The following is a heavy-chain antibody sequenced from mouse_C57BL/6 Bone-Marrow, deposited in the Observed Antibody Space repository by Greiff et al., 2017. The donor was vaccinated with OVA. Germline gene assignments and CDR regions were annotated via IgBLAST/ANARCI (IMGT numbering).Heavy chain of an antibody. CDR3: ARRSLLRTMED. J-gene: IGHJ4*01. Sequence: QVQLQQSGAELARPGASVKLSCKASGYTFTSYGISWVKQRPGQGLEWIGEIYTRSGNTYYNEKFKGKATLTADKSSNTAFLELPRLTSEDSAVDFCARRSLLRTMEDWGQGTSVTVSS. CDR1: GYTFTSYG. D-gene: IGHD6-2*01. CDR2: IYTRSGNT. V-gene: IGHV1-81*01.